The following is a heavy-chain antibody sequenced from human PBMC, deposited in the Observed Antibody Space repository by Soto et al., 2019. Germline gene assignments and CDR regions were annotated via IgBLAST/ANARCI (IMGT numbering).Heavy chain of an antibody. V-gene: IGHV1-18*01. Sequence: QVQLVQSGAELKKPGASAKVSCKASGYIFTSYGISWVRQAPGQGLEWMAWISVDSGNTNYAQNFQGRVTMTTDTSAGTDQMERMSPRSAATAVYSCQRCTGARTNCHIDVGGEGTTFTVSS. J-gene: IGHJ6*03. CDR1: GYIFTSYG. CDR2: ISVDSGNT. D-gene: IGHD2-8*02. CDR3: QRCTGARTNCHIDV.